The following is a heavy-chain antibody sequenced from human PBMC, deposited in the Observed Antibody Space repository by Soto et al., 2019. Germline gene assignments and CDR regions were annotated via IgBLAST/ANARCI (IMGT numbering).Heavy chain of an antibody. CDR3: AKRGYDDRYGPFDY. D-gene: IGHD5-18*01. Sequence: QVQLVESGGGVVQPGRSLRLSCAASGFTFSSYGMHWVRQAPGKGLEWVAVISYDGSNKYYADSVKGRFTISRDNSKNTLYLQMNSLRAEDTAVYYCAKRGYDDRYGPFDYWGQGTLVTVSS. CDR1: GFTFSSYG. V-gene: IGHV3-30*18. J-gene: IGHJ4*02. CDR2: ISYDGSNK.